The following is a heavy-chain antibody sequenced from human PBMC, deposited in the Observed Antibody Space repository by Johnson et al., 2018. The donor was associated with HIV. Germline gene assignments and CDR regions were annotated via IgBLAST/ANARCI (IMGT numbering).Heavy chain of an antibody. D-gene: IGHD2-2*01. Sequence: QMLLVESGVGVVQPGRSLRLSCAASGFTFSSYGMHWVRQAPGKGLEWVAVISYAGSNKYYADSVKGRFTISRDNSKNTLYLQMNSLRAEDTAVYYCAKVLWEGDAFDIWGQGTMVTVSS. CDR1: GFTFSSYG. CDR3: AKVLWEGDAFDI. V-gene: IGHV3-30*18. CDR2: ISYAGSNK. J-gene: IGHJ3*02.